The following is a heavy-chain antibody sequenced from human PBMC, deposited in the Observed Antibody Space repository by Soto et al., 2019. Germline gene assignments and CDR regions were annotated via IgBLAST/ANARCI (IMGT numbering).Heavy chain of an antibody. J-gene: IGHJ6*03. Sequence: ASVKVSCKASGYTFTSYGISWVRQAPGQGLEWMGWISAYNGNTNYAQKLQGRVTMTTDTSTSTAYMELRSLRSDDTAVYYCARVYSGHDEGVYYYHYMDVWGKGTTVTVSS. V-gene: IGHV1-18*01. CDR1: GYTFTSYG. D-gene: IGHD5-12*01. CDR3: ARVYSGHDEGVYYYHYMDV. CDR2: ISAYNGNT.